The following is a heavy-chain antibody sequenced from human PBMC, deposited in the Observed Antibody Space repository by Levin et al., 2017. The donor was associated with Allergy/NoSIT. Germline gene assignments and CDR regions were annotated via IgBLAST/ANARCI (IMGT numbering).Heavy chain of an antibody. CDR3: AKYKSSGWYGTGLDY. CDR2: ISGSGGST. J-gene: IGHJ4*02. CDR1: GFTFSSYA. Sequence: GGSLRLSCAASGFTFSSYAMSWVRQAPGKGLEWVSAISGSGGSTYYADSVKGRFTISRDNSKNTLYLQMNSLRAEDTAVYYCAKYKSSGWYGTGLDYWGQGTLVTVSS. D-gene: IGHD6-19*01. V-gene: IGHV3-23*01.